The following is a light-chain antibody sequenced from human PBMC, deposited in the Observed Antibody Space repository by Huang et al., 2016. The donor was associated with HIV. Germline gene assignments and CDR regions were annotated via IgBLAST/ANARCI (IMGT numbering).Light chain of an antibody. V-gene: IGKV1-39*01. J-gene: IGKJ1*01. CDR1: QRVHSS. CDR3: QQSYSDLWT. Sequence: DIQMTQSPSSLSASVGDRVTITCRGSQRVHSSLNWYQQKPGKALQLLIYGASNLQNGVPSSFSARGSGTDFTLTIDSLQPGDFATYYCQQSYSDLWTFGQGTKVEIK. CDR2: GAS.